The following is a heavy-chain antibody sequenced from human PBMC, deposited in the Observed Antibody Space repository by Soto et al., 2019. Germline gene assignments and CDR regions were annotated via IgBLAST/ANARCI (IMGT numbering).Heavy chain of an antibody. D-gene: IGHD6-6*01. Sequence: QVQLVQSGAEVKKPGSSVKVSCKASGGTFSSYAISWVRQAPGQGLEWMGGIIPIFGTANYAQKFQGRVTITADKATSTAYMELSSLRSEDTAVYYCAGASIAARPDRVRARFDPWGQGTLVTVS. CDR3: AGASIAARPDRVRARFDP. J-gene: IGHJ5*02. V-gene: IGHV1-69*06. CDR2: IIPIFGTA. CDR1: GGTFSSYA.